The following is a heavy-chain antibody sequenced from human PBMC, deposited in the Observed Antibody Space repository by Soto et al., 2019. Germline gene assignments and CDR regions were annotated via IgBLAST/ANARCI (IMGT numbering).Heavy chain of an antibody. CDR1: GVTFSSET. CDR2: IIPLFGTA. J-gene: IGHJ4*02. V-gene: IGHV1-69*01. CDR3: AAALGDNPASHFDS. D-gene: IGHD2-21*01. Sequence: QVQLVQSGAEVKKPGSSVKVSCKASGVTFSSETISWVRQAPGQGLERVGGIIPLFGTANYAQKFQGRVTITADESTSTFYIELSSLRSDDTAVYYCAAALGDNPASHFDSRGKGTLVTVSS.